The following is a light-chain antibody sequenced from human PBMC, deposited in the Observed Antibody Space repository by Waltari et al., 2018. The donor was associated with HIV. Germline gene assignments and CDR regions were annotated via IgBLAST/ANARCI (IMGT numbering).Light chain of an antibody. Sequence: QSVLTQPPSASGVSEENVTLSCSGGNSNIGGHAVSWYQPLPGTAPKLLVYSDDQMPSVLPDRFSGSKSGTSASLAITGLHPDDEAHYYCAAWDDTLNGVIFGGGTKLTV. V-gene: IGLV1-44*01. J-gene: IGLJ2*01. CDR3: AAWDDTLNGVI. CDR1: NSNIGGHA. CDR2: SDD.